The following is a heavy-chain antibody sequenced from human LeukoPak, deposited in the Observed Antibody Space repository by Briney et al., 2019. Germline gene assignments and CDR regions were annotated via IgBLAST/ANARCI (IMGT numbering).Heavy chain of an antibody. J-gene: IGHJ6*03. Sequence: ASVKVSCKASGYTFTNYYVHWVRQAPGQGLEWMGIINPSGGSTSYPQKFQGRVTMTRDMSTSTVYMELSSLRSEDTAVFFCARSFGASQQYTSSWNYYYMDVWGEGTTVTVS. D-gene: IGHD6-13*01. CDR2: INPSGGST. V-gene: IGHV1-46*01. CDR1: GYTFTNYY. CDR3: ARSFGASQQYTSSWNYYYMDV.